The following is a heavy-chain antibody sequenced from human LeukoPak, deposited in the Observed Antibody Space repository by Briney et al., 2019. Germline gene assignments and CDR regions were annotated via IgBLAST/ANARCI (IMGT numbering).Heavy chain of an antibody. CDR3: ARDPFPTTVTNGCYFDY. CDR2: TMSAGSGT. CDR1: GFDFSVVW. Sequence: GGYLRLSCAASGFDFSVVWMDWVRQAPGEGMVWVSVTMSAGSGTAYADSVKGRFTISRDNSKNTLYLQMNSLRAEDTAVYYCARDPFPTTVTNGCYFDYWGQGTLVPVSP. J-gene: IGHJ4*02. V-gene: IGHV3-74*03. D-gene: IGHD4-17*01.